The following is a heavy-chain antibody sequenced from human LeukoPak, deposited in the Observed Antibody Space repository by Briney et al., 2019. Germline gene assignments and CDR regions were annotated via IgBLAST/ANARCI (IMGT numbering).Heavy chain of an antibody. CDR1: GYTFTSYG. CDR2: ISAYNGNT. V-gene: IGHV1-18*03. J-gene: IGHJ5*02. Sequence: GASVKVSCKASGYTFTSYGISWVRQAPGQGLEWMGWISAYNGNTNYAQKFQGRVTITRDTSASTAYMELSSLRSEDMAVYYCARGGYCTNGVCYSNWFDPWGQGTLVTVSS. CDR3: ARGGYCTNGVCYSNWFDP. D-gene: IGHD2-8*01.